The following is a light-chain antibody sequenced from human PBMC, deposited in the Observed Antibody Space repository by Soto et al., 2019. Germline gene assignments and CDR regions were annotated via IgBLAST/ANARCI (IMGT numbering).Light chain of an antibody. CDR3: QQYSNWPPVT. V-gene: IGKV3-15*01. CDR2: GAS. CDR1: QSVGSS. J-gene: IGKJ4*01. Sequence: EIVMTQSPATLSVSPGERATLSCRASQSVGSSLAWYQQKPGQAPRLLIHGASTRATDIPARFTGSGSGTEFTLTISSLQSEDFAVYYCQQYSNWPPVTFGGGPRWIS.